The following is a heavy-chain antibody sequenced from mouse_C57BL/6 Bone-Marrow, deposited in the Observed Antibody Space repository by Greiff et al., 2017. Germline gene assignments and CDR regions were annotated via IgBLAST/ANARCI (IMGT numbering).Heavy chain of an antibody. J-gene: IGHJ2*01. CDR1: GYTFTSYW. Sequence: QVQLQQPGAELVKPGASVKLSCKASGYTFTSYWMQWVKQRPGQGLEWIGEIEPSDSYTNYNQKFKGKATLTVDTSSSTAYMQLSSLTSEDSAVYYCARGYYYGVDYWGQGTTLTVSS. CDR2: IEPSDSYT. CDR3: ARGYYYGVDY. D-gene: IGHD1-1*01. V-gene: IGHV1-50*01.